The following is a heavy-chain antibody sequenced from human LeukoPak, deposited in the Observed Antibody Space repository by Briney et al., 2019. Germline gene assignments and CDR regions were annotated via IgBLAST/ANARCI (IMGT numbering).Heavy chain of an antibody. D-gene: IGHD7-27*01. J-gene: IGHJ4*02. CDR3: ARDETEATLTGIDY. Sequence: PGRSLRLSCAASGFTFSSYAMHWVRQAPGKGLEWVAVISYDGSNKYYADSVKGRFTISRDNSKNTLYLQMNSLRAEDTAVYYCARDETEATLTGIDYWGQGTLVTVSS. CDR1: GFTFSSYA. V-gene: IGHV3-30-3*01. CDR2: ISYDGSNK.